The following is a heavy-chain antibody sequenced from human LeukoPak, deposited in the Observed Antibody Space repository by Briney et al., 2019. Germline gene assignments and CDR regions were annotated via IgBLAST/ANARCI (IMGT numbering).Heavy chain of an antibody. J-gene: IGHJ4*02. D-gene: IGHD3-22*01. CDR3: ARDDEPHYYDSSGYTE. Sequence: PGGSLRLSCAASGFTFSSYAMNWVRQAPGKGLEWVAVISYDGSNKYYADSVKGRFTISRDNSKNTLYLQMNSLRAEDTAVYYCARDDEPHYYDSSGYTEWGQGTLVTVSS. CDR2: ISYDGSNK. V-gene: IGHV3-30-3*01. CDR1: GFTFSSYA.